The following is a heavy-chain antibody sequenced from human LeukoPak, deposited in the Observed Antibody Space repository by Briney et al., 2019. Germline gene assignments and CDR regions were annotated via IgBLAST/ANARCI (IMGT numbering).Heavy chain of an antibody. D-gene: IGHD3-10*01. J-gene: IGHJ4*02. CDR1: GFTFSSYG. CDR3: AKGDLWFGELSRRFDY. Sequence: GRSLRLSCAASGFTFSSYGMHWVRQAPGKGLEWVAVISYDGSNKYYADSVKGRFTISRDNSKNTLYLQMNSLRAEDTAVYYCAKGDLWFGELSRRFDYWGQGTLVTVSS. V-gene: IGHV3-30*18. CDR2: ISYDGSNK.